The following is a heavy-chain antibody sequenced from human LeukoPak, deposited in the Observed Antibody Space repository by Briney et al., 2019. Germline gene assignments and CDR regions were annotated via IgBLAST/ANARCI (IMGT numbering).Heavy chain of an antibody. CDR3: ARPYYYERRSDL. Sequence: SETLSLTCTVSGGSISSGDYYWSWIRQPPGQGLEWIAYMYYSGSSYYNPSRKSRVTMSADKSQNSLSLKLRTVTAADTAVYSWARPYYYERRSDLWGQGTLITGSS. CDR1: GGSISSGDYY. CDR2: MYYSGSS. D-gene: IGHD3-22*01. J-gene: IGHJ5*02. V-gene: IGHV4-30-4*01.